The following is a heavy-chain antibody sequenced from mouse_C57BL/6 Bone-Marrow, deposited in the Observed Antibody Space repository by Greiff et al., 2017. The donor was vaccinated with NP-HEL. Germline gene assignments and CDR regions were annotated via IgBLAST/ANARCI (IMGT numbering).Heavy chain of an antibody. CDR1: GYTFTSYW. D-gene: IGHD1-1*01. CDR3: ARVPYYGSTYYYAMDY. J-gene: IGHJ4*01. CDR2: IHPNSGST. V-gene: IGHV1-64*01. Sequence: QVHVKQPGAELVKPGASVKLSCKASGYTFTSYWMHWVKQRPGQGLEWIGMIHPNSGSTNYNEKFKSKATLTVDKSSSTAYMQLSSLTSEDSAVYYCARVPYYGSTYYYAMDYWGQGTSVTVSS.